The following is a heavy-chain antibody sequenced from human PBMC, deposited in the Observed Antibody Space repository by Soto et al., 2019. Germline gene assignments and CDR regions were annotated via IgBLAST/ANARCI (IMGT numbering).Heavy chain of an antibody. V-gene: IGHV1-69*13. CDR2: IIPIFGTA. CDR1: GGTFISYA. Sequence: PSVKVSCKASGGTFISYAISWVRQAPGQGLEWMGGIIPIFGTANYAQKFQGRVTITADESTSTAYMKLSSLRSEDTAVYYCATERIIPFLNYYGMDLWVQGSTVTVSS. CDR3: ATERIIPFLNYYGMDL. J-gene: IGHJ6*02. D-gene: IGHD3-3*01.